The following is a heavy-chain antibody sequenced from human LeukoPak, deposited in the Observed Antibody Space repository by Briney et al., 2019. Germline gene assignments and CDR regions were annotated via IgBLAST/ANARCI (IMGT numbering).Heavy chain of an antibody. CDR2: INWNGGST. CDR3: ARVQDRYYSGSGFDD. CDR1: GFTLDNYG. D-gene: IGHD3-10*01. Sequence: GRCLTPSRAASGFTLDNYGMGWASQAPGKGLEWVPVINWNGGSTGYADSVEGRFTISRDNAKNSLYLQMNSLRAEDTALYYCARVQDRYYSGSGFDDWGQGTLVTVSS. V-gene: IGHV3-20*04. J-gene: IGHJ4*02.